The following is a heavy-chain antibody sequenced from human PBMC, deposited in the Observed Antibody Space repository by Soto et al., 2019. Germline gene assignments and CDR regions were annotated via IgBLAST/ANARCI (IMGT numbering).Heavy chain of an antibody. CDR2: ISWNSGSI. CDR3: AKDSSYSSSSDYFDY. V-gene: IGHV3-9*01. D-gene: IGHD6-6*01. Sequence: GGSLRLSCAAAGFTFDDYAMHWVRQAPGKGLEWVSGISWNSGSIGYADSVKGRFTISRDNAKNSLYLQMNSLRAEDTALYYCAKDSSYSSSSDYFDYWGQGSL. J-gene: IGHJ4*02. CDR1: GFTFDDYA.